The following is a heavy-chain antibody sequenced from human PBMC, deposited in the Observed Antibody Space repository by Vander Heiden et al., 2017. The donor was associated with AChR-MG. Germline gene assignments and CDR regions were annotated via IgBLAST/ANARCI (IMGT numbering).Heavy chain of an antibody. Sequence: QVQLQQWGAGLLKPSETLSLTCAVYGGSFSGYYWSWIRQPPGKGLGWIGEINHRGSTNYNPSLKSRVTISVDTSKNQFSLKLSSVTAADTAVYYCARGRSPDAFDIWGQGTMVTVSS. CDR2: INHRGST. V-gene: IGHV4-34*01. J-gene: IGHJ3*02. CDR1: GGSFSGYY. CDR3: ARGRSPDAFDI.